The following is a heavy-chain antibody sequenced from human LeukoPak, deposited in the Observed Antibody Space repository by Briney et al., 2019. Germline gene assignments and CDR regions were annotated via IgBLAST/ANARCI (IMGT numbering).Heavy chain of an antibody. CDR1: GGSISSYY. Sequence: TSETLSLTCTASGGSISSYYWSWIRQPPGKGLEWIGYIYYSGSTNYNPSLKSRVTISVDTSKNQFSLKLSSVTAADTAVYYCARHVGYSSSSPFDYWGQGTLVTVSS. CDR3: ARHVGYSSSSPFDY. J-gene: IGHJ4*02. V-gene: IGHV4-59*08. D-gene: IGHD6-6*01. CDR2: IYYSGST.